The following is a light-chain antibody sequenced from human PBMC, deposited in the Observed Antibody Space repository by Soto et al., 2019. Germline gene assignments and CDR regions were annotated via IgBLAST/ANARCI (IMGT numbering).Light chain of an antibody. CDR3: QQSYSTPPLT. CDR1: QLISRY. J-gene: IGKJ4*01. V-gene: IGKV1-39*01. Sequence: DIQMTQSPSSLYASVGDRVTITCRASQLISRYLNWYQQKPGKAPKLLIYPASSLPSGVTSRFSGSGSGTDFTLTISSLQPEDFATYYCQQSYSTPPLTFGGGTKVEIK. CDR2: PAS.